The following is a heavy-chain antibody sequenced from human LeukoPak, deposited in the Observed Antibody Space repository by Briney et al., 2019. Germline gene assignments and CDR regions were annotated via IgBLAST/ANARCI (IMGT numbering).Heavy chain of an antibody. CDR1: GFTFSSYG. CDR3: AKCLGYSYGPSDY. J-gene: IGHJ4*02. D-gene: IGHD5-18*01. V-gene: IGHV3-33*06. Sequence: GGSLRLXCAASGFTFSSYGMHWVRQAPGKGLEWVAVIWYDGSNKYYADSVKGRFTISRDNSKNTLYLQMNSLRAEDTAVYYCAKCLGYSYGPSDYWGQGTLVTVSS. CDR2: IWYDGSNK.